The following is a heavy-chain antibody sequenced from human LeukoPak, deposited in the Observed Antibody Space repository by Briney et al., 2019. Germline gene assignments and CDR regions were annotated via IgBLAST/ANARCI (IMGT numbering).Heavy chain of an antibody. CDR1: GFSFSVYW. J-gene: IGHJ6*04. D-gene: IGHD3-10*01. Sequence: GGSLRLSCAASGFSFSVYWMHWVRQAPGKGLEWVSYISSSDSTIYYADSVKGRFTVSRDNAKNSLYLQMNSLRAEDTAIYYCARAWFYYGSGMDVWGKGTTVTISA. V-gene: IGHV3-48*04. CDR2: ISSSDSTI. CDR3: ARAWFYYGSGMDV.